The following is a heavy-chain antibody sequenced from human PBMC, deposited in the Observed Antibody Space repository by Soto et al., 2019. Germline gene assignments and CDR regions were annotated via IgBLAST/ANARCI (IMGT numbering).Heavy chain of an antibody. CDR3: ARERRGYSYGYFDY. J-gene: IGHJ4*02. Sequence: EVQLVESGGGLVQPGGSLRLSCAASGFTFSSYWMHWVRQAPGKGLVWVSRINSDGSSTSYADSVKGRFTISRDNAKNALYLQMNSLSAEDTAVYYCARERRGYSYGYFDYWGQGTLVTVSS. CDR1: GFTFSSYW. V-gene: IGHV3-74*01. CDR2: INSDGSST. D-gene: IGHD5-18*01.